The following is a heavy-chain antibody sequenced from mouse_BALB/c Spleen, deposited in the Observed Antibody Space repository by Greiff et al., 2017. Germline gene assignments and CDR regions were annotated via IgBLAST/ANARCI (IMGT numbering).Heavy chain of an antibody. D-gene: IGHD2-1*01. J-gene: IGHJ2*01. CDR2: IYPGDGDT. CDR3: ARIYGNYWGDY. V-gene: IGHV1-87*01. Sequence: VKLQESGAELARPGASVKLSCKASGYTFTSYWMQWVKQRPGQGLEWIGAIYPGDGDTRYTQKFKGKATLTADKSSSTAYMQLSSLASEDSAVYYCARIYGNYWGDYWGQGTTLTVSS. CDR1: GYTFTSYW.